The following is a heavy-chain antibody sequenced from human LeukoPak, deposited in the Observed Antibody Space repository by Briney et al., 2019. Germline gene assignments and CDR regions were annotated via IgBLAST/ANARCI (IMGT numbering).Heavy chain of an antibody. CDR3: ARSYGGYAMDV. D-gene: IGHD4-23*01. J-gene: IGHJ6*04. CDR1: GYTFTSYY. CDR2: INPSGGST. V-gene: IGHV1-46*01. Sequence: GASVKVSCKASGYTFTSYYMHWVRQAPGQGLEWMGIINPSGGSTSYAQKFQGRVTMTRDMSTSTVYMELSSLRSEDTAVYYCARSYGGYAMDVWGKGTTVTISS.